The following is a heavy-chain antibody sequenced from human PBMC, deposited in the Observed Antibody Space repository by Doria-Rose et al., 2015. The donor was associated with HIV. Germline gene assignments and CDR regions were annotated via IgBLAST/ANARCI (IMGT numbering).Heavy chain of an antibody. J-gene: IGHJ4*02. CDR3: ARIKSSRWYHKYYFDF. Sequence: ESGPVLVKPTETLTLTCTVSGVSLSSPGMGVSWIRQPPGQALEWLAYIFSDDERSYKSSLKSRLTISRGTSKSQVVLTMTDMDPVDTATYYCARIKSSRWYHKYYFDFWGQGTLVIVSA. V-gene: IGHV2-26*01. CDR2: IFSDDER. D-gene: IGHD6-13*01. CDR1: GVSLSSPGMG.